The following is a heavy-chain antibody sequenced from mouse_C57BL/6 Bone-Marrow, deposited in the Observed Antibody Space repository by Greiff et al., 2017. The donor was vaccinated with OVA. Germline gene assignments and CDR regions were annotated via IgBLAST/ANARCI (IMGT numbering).Heavy chain of an antibody. V-gene: IGHV1-62-2*01. CDR2: FYPGSGSI. CDR3: ARHEGALFTFDY. J-gene: IGHJ2*01. Sequence: VKLQESGAELVKPGASVKLSCKASGYTFTEYTIHWVKQRSGQGLEWIGWFYPGSGSIKNNEKFKDKATLTADKSSSTVYMELSRLTSEDSAVYFCARHEGALFTFDYWGQGTTLTVSS. CDR1: GYTFTEYT.